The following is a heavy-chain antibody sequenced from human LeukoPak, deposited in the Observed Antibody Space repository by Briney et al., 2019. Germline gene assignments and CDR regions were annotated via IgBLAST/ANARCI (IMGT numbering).Heavy chain of an antibody. CDR2: ISGSSDYM. Sequence: GGSLRLSRAASGFTFSSYSMNWVRQAPGKGLEWVSSISGSSDYMYYADSLKGRFTISRDNAKSSLYLQMNSLRAEDTAVYYCARGPSSGWAIWYFDLWGRGTLVTVSS. CDR1: GFTFSSYS. V-gene: IGHV3-21*01. CDR3: ARGPSSGWAIWYFDL. J-gene: IGHJ2*01. D-gene: IGHD6-19*01.